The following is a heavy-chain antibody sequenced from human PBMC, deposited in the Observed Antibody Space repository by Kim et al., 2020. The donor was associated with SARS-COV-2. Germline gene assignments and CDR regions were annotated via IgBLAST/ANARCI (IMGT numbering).Heavy chain of an antibody. D-gene: IGHD2-2*01. V-gene: IGHV3-53*01. J-gene: IGHJ5*02. CDR2: IYAGGGT. Sequence: GGSLRLSCAASGFIVSSNYMFWVRQAPGKGLEWVSVIYAGGGTFYADSVKGRFTLSRDNSKNTLYLQMNSLRAEDTAVYYCVREPGRTNWFDPWGQGTLVTVSS. CDR1: GFIVSSNY. CDR3: VREPGRTNWFDP.